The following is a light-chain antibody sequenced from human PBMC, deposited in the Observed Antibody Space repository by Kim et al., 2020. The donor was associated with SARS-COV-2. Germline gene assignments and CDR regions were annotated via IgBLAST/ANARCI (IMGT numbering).Light chain of an antibody. CDR3: MQALQTPIT. CDR2: LGS. J-gene: IGKJ5*01. V-gene: IGKV2-28*01. Sequence: PASISCRCSQSLLHSNGYNYLHWYLQKPGQSPQLLIYLGSNRASGVPDRFSGSGSGTDFTLKISRVEAEDVGVYYCMQALQTPITFGQGTRLEIK. CDR1: QSLLHSNGYNY.